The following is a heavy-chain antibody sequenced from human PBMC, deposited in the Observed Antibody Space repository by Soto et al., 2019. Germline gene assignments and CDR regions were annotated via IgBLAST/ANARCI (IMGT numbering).Heavy chain of an antibody. CDR1: GGSISSVGYS. J-gene: IGHJ5*02. CDR2: IYHSGYT. D-gene: IGHD1-1*01. CDR3: ARDQLEGNWFDP. Sequence: SETLSLTCAVSGGSISSVGYSWNWIRQAPGKGLEWIGYIYHSGYTLYNPSLKGRVTISVDKSKNHFSLNLTSVTAADTAVYYCARDQLEGNWFDPWGQGTLVTVS. V-gene: IGHV4-30-2*01.